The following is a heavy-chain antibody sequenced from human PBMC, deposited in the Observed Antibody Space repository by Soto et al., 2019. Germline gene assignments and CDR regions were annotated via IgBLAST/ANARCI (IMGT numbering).Heavy chain of an antibody. CDR1: GFTISDYY. J-gene: IGHJ6*02. Sequence: SLRLSCEASGFTISDYYMSWIRQAPGKGLEWVSYISSVGTTTYYADSVKGRFSISMDNAKNSLYLQMNSLRAEDTAVYFCAKDQEGSGSHWLGYNYYGMDFLGQGTTVTVSS. CDR2: ISSVGTTT. D-gene: IGHD3-10*01. V-gene: IGHV3-11*01. CDR3: AKDQEGSGSHWLGYNYYGMDF.